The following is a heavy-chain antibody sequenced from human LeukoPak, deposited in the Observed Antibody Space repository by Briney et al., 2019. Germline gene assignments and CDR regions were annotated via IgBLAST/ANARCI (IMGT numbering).Heavy chain of an antibody. CDR2: IYHSGST. CDR3: ARGRVLSSPDY. D-gene: IGHD2/OR15-2a*01. J-gene: IGHJ4*02. V-gene: IGHV4-30-2*01. Sequence: PSETLSLTCTVSGGSISSGGYYWSWIRQPPGKGLEWIGYIYHSGSTYYNPSLKSRVTISVDRSKNQFSLKLSSVTAADTAVYYCARGRVLSSPDYWGQGTLFTVSS. CDR1: GGSISSGGYY.